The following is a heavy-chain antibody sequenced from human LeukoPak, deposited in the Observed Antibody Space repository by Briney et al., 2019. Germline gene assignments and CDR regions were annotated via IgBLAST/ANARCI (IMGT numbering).Heavy chain of an antibody. V-gene: IGHV3-74*03. D-gene: IGHD2-2*01. J-gene: IGHJ5*02. CDR2: INGDASNT. Sequence: PGGSLRLSCAAFGLTFNSYWMHWVRQVAGKGLVWVARINGDASNTTYADSVKGRFTISRDNAKNTLYLQMNSLRVDDTAVYYCARAMPHDNWFDPWGQGSLVTVSS. CDR3: ARAMPHDNWFDP. CDR1: GLTFNSYW.